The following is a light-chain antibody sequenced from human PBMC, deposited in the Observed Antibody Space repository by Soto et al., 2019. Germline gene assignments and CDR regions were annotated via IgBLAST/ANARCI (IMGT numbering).Light chain of an antibody. CDR3: QQRSSWPLT. CDR1: QSVGSY. Sequence: EIVLTQSPATLSLSPGERATLSCWASQSVGSYFAWYQQKPGQAPRLLIYDAFSRATGIPARFSGSGSGTDFTLTISSLEPEDFAVYFCQQRSSWPLTFGGGTMVEIK. J-gene: IGKJ4*01. V-gene: IGKV3-11*01. CDR2: DAF.